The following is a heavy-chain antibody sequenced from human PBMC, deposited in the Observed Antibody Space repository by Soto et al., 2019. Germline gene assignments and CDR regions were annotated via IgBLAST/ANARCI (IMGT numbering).Heavy chain of an antibody. CDR3: ARTGYYYEADY. V-gene: IGHV4-31*03. Sequence: PSETLSLTCTVSGGSISSGGYYWSWIRQHPGKGLEWIGYIYYSGSTYYNPSLKSRVTISLDTSKNQFSLKLSSVTAADTAVYYCARTGYYYEADYWGQGTLVTVSS. CDR1: GGSISSGGYY. J-gene: IGHJ4*02. CDR2: IYYSGST. D-gene: IGHD3-22*01.